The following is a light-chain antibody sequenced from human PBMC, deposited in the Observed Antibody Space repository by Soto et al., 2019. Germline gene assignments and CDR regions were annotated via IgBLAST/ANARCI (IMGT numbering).Light chain of an antibody. CDR3: QQYNSYSFT. CDR1: QSISSW. J-gene: IGKJ4*01. V-gene: IGKV1-5*01. CDR2: DAS. Sequence: DIQMTQSPSTLSASVGDRVTITCRAGQSISSWLAWYQQKPGKAPKLLIYDASSLESGVPSRFSGSGSGTEFTLTISSLQPDDFATYYCQQYNSYSFTFGGGTKVEIK.